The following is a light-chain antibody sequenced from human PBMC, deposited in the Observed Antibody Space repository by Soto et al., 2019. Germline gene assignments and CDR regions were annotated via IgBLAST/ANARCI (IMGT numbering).Light chain of an antibody. J-gene: IGKJ2*01. CDR3: HQYGSSPPYT. Sequence: EIVLTQSPGTLSLSPGERATLSCRASQSVSSSYLAWYQQKPGQAPRLLIYGASSRATGIPDRFSGSGSGTDFTLTISRLEPEDFAVYYCHQYGSSPPYTFGQGTKREIK. V-gene: IGKV3-20*01. CDR2: GAS. CDR1: QSVSSSY.